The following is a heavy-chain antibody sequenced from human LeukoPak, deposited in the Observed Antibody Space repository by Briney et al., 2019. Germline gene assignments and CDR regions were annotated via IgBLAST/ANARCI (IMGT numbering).Heavy chain of an antibody. CDR3: ARASLRYFDWSLYYFDY. D-gene: IGHD3-9*01. V-gene: IGHV3-7*01. CDR2: IKQDGSEK. Sequence: GGSLRLSCAASGFTFSTYWMSWVRQAPGKGLEWVANIKQDGSEKYYVDSVKGRFTISRDNAKNSLYLQMNSLRAEDTAVYYCARASLRYFDWSLYYFDYWGQGTLVTVSS. CDR1: GFTFSTYW. J-gene: IGHJ4*02.